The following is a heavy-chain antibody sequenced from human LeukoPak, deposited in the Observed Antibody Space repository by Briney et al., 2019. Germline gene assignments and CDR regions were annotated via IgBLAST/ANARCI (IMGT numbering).Heavy chain of an antibody. CDR1: GGSCSGYY. CDR2: INHSGST. Sequence: SETLSLTCAVYGGSCSGYYWSWIRQPPGEGLEWIGEINHSGSTNYNPSLKSRVTISVDTSKNQFSLKLSSVTAADTAVYYCARGPVQRSGSYYFDYWGQGTLVTVPS. D-gene: IGHD1-26*01. J-gene: IGHJ4*02. V-gene: IGHV4-34*01. CDR3: ARGPVQRSGSYYFDY.